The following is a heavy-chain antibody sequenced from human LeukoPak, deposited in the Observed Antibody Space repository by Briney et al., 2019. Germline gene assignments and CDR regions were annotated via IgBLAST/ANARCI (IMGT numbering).Heavy chain of an antibody. J-gene: IGHJ6*03. CDR2: INHSGST. Sequence: SETLSPACALYGGSFSSYCWGWIRQHPGKGMEWIGEINHSGSTNNNPSLRSRVTISVDTSKNQFSLKLSSVTAADTAVYYCAGGGGIRCSSTSCYRGNYYYYMDVWGKGTTVTVSS. CDR3: AGGGGIRCSSTSCYRGNYYYYMDV. D-gene: IGHD2-2*02. V-gene: IGHV4-34*01. CDR1: GGSFSSYC.